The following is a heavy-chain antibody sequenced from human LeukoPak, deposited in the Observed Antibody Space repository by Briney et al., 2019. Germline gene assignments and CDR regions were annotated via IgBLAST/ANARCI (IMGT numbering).Heavy chain of an antibody. CDR2: IYTSGST. V-gene: IGHV4-61*02. CDR1: GGFISTGTYY. Sequence: SQTLSLTCTVSGGFISTGTYYWSWIRQPAGKGLEWIGRIYTSGSTNYNPSLKSRVTISVDTSKNQFSLKLNSVTAADTAVYYCARGDYYGSGSYYNSAFDIWGQGTMVTVSS. CDR3: ARGDYYGSGSYYNSAFDI. J-gene: IGHJ3*02. D-gene: IGHD3-10*01.